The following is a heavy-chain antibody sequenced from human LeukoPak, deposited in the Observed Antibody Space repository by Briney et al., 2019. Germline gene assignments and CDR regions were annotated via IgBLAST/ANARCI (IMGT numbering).Heavy chain of an antibody. Sequence: GGSLRLSCAASGFTFNNAWMSWVRQAPGKGLEWVGRIKRETDGGTTDFAAPVEGRFTISRDDSKNTLYLQMNSLRAEDTAIYYCAKDVRYCSGGSCYGWFDPWGQGTLVTVSS. CDR2: IKRETDGGTT. V-gene: IGHV3-15*01. J-gene: IGHJ5*02. CDR1: GFTFNNAW. D-gene: IGHD2-15*01. CDR3: AKDVRYCSGGSCYGWFDP.